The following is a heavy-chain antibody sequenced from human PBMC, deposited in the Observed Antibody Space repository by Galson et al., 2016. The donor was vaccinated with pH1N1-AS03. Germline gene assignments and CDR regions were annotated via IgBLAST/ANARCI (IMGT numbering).Heavy chain of an antibody. D-gene: IGHD2-21*01. CDR1: GGSISSAGYY. CDR3: ARSGYYGGTGKIVQ. J-gene: IGHJ4*02. V-gene: IGHV4-31*03. Sequence: TLSLTCTVSGGSISSAGYYWSWIRQHPGKGLEWIGNIHYSGQTYYNPSIKSRVTISAGTSKNQFSLRLSSVTAAGTAVYFCARSGYYGGTGKIVQWGQGTLVIVSS. CDR2: IHYSGQT.